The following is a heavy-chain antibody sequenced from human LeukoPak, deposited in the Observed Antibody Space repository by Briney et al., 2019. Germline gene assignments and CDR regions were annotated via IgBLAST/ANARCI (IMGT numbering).Heavy chain of an antibody. CDR2: ISSSSSSYI. CDR3: ARGPVAGTGY. CDR1: GFPFSSYA. V-gene: IGHV3-21*05. D-gene: IGHD6-19*01. Sequence: GSLRLSCAASGFPFSSYAMSWVRQAPGRGLEWVSYISSSSSSYIYYADSVKGRFTISRDNAKNSLYLQMNSLRAEDTAVYYCARGPVAGTGYWGQGTLVTVSS. J-gene: IGHJ4*02.